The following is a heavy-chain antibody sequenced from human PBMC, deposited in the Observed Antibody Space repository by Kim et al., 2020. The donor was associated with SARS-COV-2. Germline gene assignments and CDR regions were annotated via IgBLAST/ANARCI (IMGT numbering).Heavy chain of an antibody. V-gene: IGHV3-23*01. CDR2: ISDGGDTS. D-gene: IGHD7-27*01. CDR1: SFTFGHFA. CDR3: AKDLNLGFDS. Sequence: GGSLRLSCAASSFTFGHFAMNWVRQAPGKGLEWISGISDGGDTSYYADSVKGRFTISRDNSMNTLFLQMNSLRADDTAMYFCAKDLNLGFDSWGQGTLVTVSS. J-gene: IGHJ4*02.